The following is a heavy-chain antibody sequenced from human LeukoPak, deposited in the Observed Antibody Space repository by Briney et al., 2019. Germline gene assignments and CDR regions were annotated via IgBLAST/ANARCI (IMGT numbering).Heavy chain of an antibody. CDR2: ISSSSSTI. V-gene: IGHV3-48*01. CDR3: ARVAPYYYGSGSYQIARYYYYYYMDV. D-gene: IGHD3-10*01. J-gene: IGHJ6*03. Sequence: GGSLRLSCAASGFTFSSYSMNWVRQAPGEGLEWVSYISSSSSTIYYADSVKGRFTISRDNAKNSLYLQMNSLRAEDTALYYCARVAPYYYGSGSYQIARYYYYYYMDVWGKGTTVTVSS. CDR1: GFTFSSYS.